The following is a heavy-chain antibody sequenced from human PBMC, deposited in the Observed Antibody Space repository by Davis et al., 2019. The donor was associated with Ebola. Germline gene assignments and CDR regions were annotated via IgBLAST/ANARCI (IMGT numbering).Heavy chain of an antibody. CDR3: ARDLCSGGSCGHDY. CDR1: GGFININY. D-gene: IGHD2-15*01. V-gene: IGHV4-59*01. Sequence: SETLSLTCTVSGGFININYWSWIRQPPGKGLEWIGYIHYTGTTAYNPSLESRVTISADTSTNQFSLKLTSVTAADTAIYYCARDLCSGGSCGHDYWGQGTLVTVSS. J-gene: IGHJ4*02. CDR2: IHYTGTT.